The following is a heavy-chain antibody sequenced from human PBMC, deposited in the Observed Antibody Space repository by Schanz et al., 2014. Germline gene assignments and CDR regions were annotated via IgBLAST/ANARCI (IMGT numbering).Heavy chain of an antibody. CDR1: GFTFSSYT. CDR2: ISGSGVST. D-gene: IGHD6-19*01. J-gene: IGHJ4*02. V-gene: IGHV3-23*01. Sequence: EVQLLESGGGLVRPGGSLRLSCAASGFTFSSYTMNWVRQAPGKGLEWVSAISGSGVSTHYADSVKGRFTISRDNSKNTLYLLMNSLRAEDTAVYYCAKDLISGWSGFDYWGQGTLVTVSA. CDR3: AKDLISGWSGFDY.